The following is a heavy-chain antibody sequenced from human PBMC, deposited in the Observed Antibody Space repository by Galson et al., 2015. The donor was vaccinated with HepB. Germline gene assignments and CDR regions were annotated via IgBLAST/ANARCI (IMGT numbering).Heavy chain of an antibody. CDR2: ISSNGGNT. CDR3: VKGGEYTYGSHFDY. D-gene: IGHD5-18*01. J-gene: IGHJ4*02. V-gene: IGHV3-64D*06. Sequence: SLRLSCAASGFTFSRNAMHWVRQAPGKGLEYVSAISSNGGNTYYADSVKGRFTISRDNSKNTLYLEVSSLKPEDTAVYYCVKGGEYTYGSHFDYWGQGTLVTVSS. CDR1: GFTFSRNA.